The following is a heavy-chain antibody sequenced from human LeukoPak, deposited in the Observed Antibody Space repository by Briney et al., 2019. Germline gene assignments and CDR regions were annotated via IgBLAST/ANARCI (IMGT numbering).Heavy chain of an antibody. CDR3: ARDYSSGWSRDAFDI. Sequence: KPSETLSLTCAVYGGSFSGYYWSWIRQPPGKGLEWIGEINHSGSTNYNPSLKSRVTISVDTSKNQFSLKPSSVTAAGTAVYYCARDYSSGWSRDAFDIWGRGTMVTVSS. J-gene: IGHJ3*02. V-gene: IGHV4-34*01. CDR1: GGSFSGYY. D-gene: IGHD6-19*01. CDR2: INHSGST.